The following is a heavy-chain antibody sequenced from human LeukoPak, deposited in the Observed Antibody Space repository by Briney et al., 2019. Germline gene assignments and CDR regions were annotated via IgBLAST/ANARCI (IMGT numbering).Heavy chain of an antibody. Sequence: ASVKVSCKASGYTFTSYGISWVRQAPGQGLEWMGWISAYNGNTNYAQKLQGRVTMTTDTSTSTAYMELRSLRSDDTAVYYCARDPARYCSGSSCYRAFDIWGQGTMVTVPS. J-gene: IGHJ3*02. D-gene: IGHD2-15*01. V-gene: IGHV1-18*01. CDR2: ISAYNGNT. CDR1: GYTFTSYG. CDR3: ARDPARYCSGSSCYRAFDI.